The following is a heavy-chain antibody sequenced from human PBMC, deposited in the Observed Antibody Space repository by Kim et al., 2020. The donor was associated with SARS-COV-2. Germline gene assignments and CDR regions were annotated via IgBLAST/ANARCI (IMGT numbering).Heavy chain of an antibody. J-gene: IGHJ4*01. Sequence: GGSLRLSCAASGFTFSSYGMHWVRQAPGKGLEWVAVISYDGSNKYYADSVKGRFTISRDNSKNTLYLQMNSLRAEDTAVYYCAKDFGYCSSTSCYAPFD. CDR2: ISYDGSNK. CDR3: AKDFGYCSSTSCYAPFD. D-gene: IGHD2-2*03. CDR1: GFTFSSYG. V-gene: IGHV3-30*18.